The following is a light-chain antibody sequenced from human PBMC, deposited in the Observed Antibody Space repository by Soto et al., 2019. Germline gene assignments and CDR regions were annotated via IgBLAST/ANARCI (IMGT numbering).Light chain of an antibody. Sequence: DLQMTQSPSSLSSSVGDRVTITCRASQSISSYLNWYQQKPGKAPKLLLYAAYSLQSGVPSRFSGSGAGTDFTLTISSLQPEDFATYYGQQSYSTTWTFGQGTKVEIK. CDR3: QQSYSTTWT. CDR2: AAY. J-gene: IGKJ1*01. CDR1: QSISSY. V-gene: IGKV1-39*01.